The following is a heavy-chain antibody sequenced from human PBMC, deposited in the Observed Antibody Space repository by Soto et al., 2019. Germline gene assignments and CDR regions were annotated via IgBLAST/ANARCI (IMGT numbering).Heavy chain of an antibody. CDR1: GGSISSGDYS. CDR2: IYHSGST. CDR3: ARWWMYAPRFAP. J-gene: IGHJ5*02. V-gene: IGHV4-30-2*01. Sequence: QLQLQESGSGLVKPSQTLSLTCAVSGGSISSGDYSWSWIRQPPGKGLEWIGYIYHSGSTYYNPSLNSRVTISVDRSKNQFSLKLSSVTAADTAVYYCARWWMYAPRFAPWGQGTLVTVSS. D-gene: IGHD2-8*01.